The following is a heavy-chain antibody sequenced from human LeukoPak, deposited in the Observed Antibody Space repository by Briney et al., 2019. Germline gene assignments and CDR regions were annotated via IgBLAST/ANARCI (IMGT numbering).Heavy chain of an antibody. V-gene: IGHV1-24*01. D-gene: IGHD3-16*02. CDR2: FDPEGGET. CDR3: ATDLISALGELSYLDY. Sequence: ASVKVSCKVSGYTLTELSMHWVRQAPGKGLEWMGGFDPEGGETIYAQKFQGRVTMTEDTSTDTAYMELSSLRSEDTAVYYCATDLISALGELSYLDYWGQGTLVTVSS. CDR1: GYTLTELS. J-gene: IGHJ4*02.